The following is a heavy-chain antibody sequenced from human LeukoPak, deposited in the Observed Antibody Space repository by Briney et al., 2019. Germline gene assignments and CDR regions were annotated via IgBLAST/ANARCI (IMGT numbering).Heavy chain of an antibody. D-gene: IGHD3-10*01. CDR2: ISSGSTFI. CDR1: GFTFSTYS. V-gene: IGHV3-21*04. Sequence: GGSLTLSCAASGFTFSTYSMNWVRQAPGKGLEWVSSISSGSTFIYYPDSLKGRFTISRDNAKNSLYLQMNSLRAEDTAVYYCAKEGSAMVRGVISSYFDYWGQGTLVTVSS. J-gene: IGHJ4*02. CDR3: AKEGSAMVRGVISSYFDY.